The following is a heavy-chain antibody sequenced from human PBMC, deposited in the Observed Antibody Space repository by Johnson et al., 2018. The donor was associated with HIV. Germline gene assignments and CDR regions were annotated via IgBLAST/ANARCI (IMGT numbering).Heavy chain of an antibody. CDR2: ISSDGSDK. CDR1: GFSFSNHA. V-gene: IGHV3-30*18. D-gene: IGHD3-16*01. J-gene: IGHJ3*02. CDR3: AKDLGANNDDEWAAEYDDLSIADPVPGPRAVVGAFDI. Sequence: QVHLVESGGGAVQPGRSLRLSCAASGFSFSNHAMDWVRQAPGKGPEWVAVISSDGSDKIYAESAKARFTISRANSKNTLYLRTDSLSEEDTGEYVCAKDLGANNDDEWAAEYDDLSIADPVPGPRAVVGAFDIWGQGTMVSVSS.